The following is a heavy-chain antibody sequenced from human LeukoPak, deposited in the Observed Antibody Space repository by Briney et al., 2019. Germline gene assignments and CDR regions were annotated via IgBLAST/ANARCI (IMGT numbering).Heavy chain of an antibody. CDR2: IIPIFGTA. CDR3: ASTSYYYGSGSYYISWFDP. V-gene: IGHV1-69*05. J-gene: IGHJ5*02. Sequence: SVKVSCKASGGTFSSYAISWVRQAPGQGLEWMGGIIPIFGTANYAQEFQGRVTITTDESTSTAYMELSSLRSEDTAVYYCASTSYYYGSGSYYISWFDPWGQGTLVTVSS. D-gene: IGHD3-10*01. CDR1: GGTFSSYA.